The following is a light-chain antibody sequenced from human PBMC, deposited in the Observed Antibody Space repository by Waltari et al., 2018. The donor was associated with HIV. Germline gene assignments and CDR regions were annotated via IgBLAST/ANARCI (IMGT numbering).Light chain of an antibody. J-gene: IGLJ2*01. V-gene: IGLV2-8*01. CDR3: GSYTGDESPDVF. CDR2: EVT. CDR1: SSDIGGF. Sequence: QSALTQPPSASGSPGQSVTISCTGTSSDIGGFVSWYQQHSGKAPKLMIYEVTKRPSGVPDLFSGSTSGNPASLTVSGLQAEDEADYYCGSYTGDESPDVFFGEGTKLTVL.